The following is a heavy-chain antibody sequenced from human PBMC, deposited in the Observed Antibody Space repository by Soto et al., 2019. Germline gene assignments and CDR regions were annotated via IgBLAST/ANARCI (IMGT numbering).Heavy chain of an antibody. V-gene: IGHV4-30-2*01. CDR2: IYHSGST. CDR3: ARSVTTVTTFDY. J-gene: IGHJ4*02. Sequence: QLQLQESGSGLVKPSQTLSLTCAVSGGSISSGGYSCNWIRQPPGKGLEWIGYIYHSGSTYYNPSLKSRVTISVDTSKNQFSLKLSSVTAADTAVYYCARSVTTVTTFDYWGQGTLVTVSS. D-gene: IGHD4-17*01. CDR1: GGSISSGGYS.